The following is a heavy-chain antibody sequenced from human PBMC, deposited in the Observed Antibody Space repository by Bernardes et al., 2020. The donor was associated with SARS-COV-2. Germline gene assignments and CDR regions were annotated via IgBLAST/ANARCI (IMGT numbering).Heavy chain of an antibody. CDR3: AHRGSGFFNYGMDV. Sequence: SGPTLVNATQTLTLTCTFSGFSLSTSGVGVGWIRQPPGKALGWLAPIYWDDDKRYSPSLKSRLTITKDTSKNPEVLTMTNMDSVDTATYYCAHRGSGFFNYGMDVWGQGTTVIVSS. CDR2: IYWDDDK. J-gene: IGHJ6*02. D-gene: IGHD3-22*01. V-gene: IGHV2-5*02. CDR1: GFSLSTSGVG.